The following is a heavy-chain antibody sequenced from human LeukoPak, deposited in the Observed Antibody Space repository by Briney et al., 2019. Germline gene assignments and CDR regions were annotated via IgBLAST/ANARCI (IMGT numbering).Heavy chain of an antibody. J-gene: IGHJ4*02. V-gene: IGHV3-48*01. D-gene: IGHD1-1*01. CDR1: GFTFTRYG. CDR2: ISGSSSPI. Sequence: GGSLRLSCAASGFTFTRYGMSWVSQAPGKGLEWVSYISGSSSPIYYADSVKGRFTISRDNAKNALYLHMNSLRAEDTAVYYCAKRTGTWGQGTLVTVSS. CDR3: AKRTGT.